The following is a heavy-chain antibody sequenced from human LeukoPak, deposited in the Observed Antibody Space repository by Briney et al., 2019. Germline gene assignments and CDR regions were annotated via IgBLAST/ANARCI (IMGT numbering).Heavy chain of an antibody. CDR3: ARDGRYYDFWSGYQPFDY. J-gene: IGHJ4*02. D-gene: IGHD3-3*01. CDR2: IYSGGST. CDR1: GFTVSSNY. Sequence: GGSLRLSCAASGFTVSSNYMSWVRQAPGKGLEWVSVIYSGGSTYYADSVKGRFTISRDNSKSTLYLQMNSLRAEDTAVYYCARDGRYYDFWSGYQPFDYWGQGTLVTVSS. V-gene: IGHV3-66*02.